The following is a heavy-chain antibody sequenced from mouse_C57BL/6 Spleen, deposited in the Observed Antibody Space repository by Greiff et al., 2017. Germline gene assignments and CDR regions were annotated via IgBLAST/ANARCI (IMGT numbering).Heavy chain of an antibody. Sequence: QVQLQQPGAELVRPGSSVKLSCKASGYTFTSYWMHWVKPRPIQGLEWIGNIDPSDSETHYNQKFKDKATLTVDKSSSTAYMQLSSLTSEDSAVYYCARRGYYDYPYYFDYWGQGTTLTVSS. V-gene: IGHV1-52*01. CDR1: GYTFTSYW. CDR2: IDPSDSET. CDR3: ARRGYYDYPYYFDY. D-gene: IGHD2-4*01. J-gene: IGHJ2*01.